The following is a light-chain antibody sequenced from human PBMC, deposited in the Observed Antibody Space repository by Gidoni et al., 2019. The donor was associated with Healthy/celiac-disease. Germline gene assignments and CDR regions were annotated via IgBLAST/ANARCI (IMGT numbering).Light chain of an antibody. Sequence: GSTRSPLPLPVTPGEPAPISCRSSQSLMHSNGYNYLDWYLQKPGQSPQLLIYLGSNRASGVPDRFSGSGSGTDFTLKISRVEAEDVGVYYCMQALQTPLTFGGGTKVEIE. V-gene: IGKV2-28*01. CDR1: QSLMHSNGYNY. CDR2: LGS. CDR3: MQALQTPLT. J-gene: IGKJ4*01.